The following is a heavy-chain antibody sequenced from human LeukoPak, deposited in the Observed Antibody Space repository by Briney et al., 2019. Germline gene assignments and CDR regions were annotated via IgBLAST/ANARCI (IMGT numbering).Heavy chain of an antibody. CDR2: IYYSGNT. V-gene: IGHV4-39*07. J-gene: IGHJ4*02. D-gene: IGHD3-10*01. Sequence: PSETLSLTCTVSGGSISNPSYYWGWIRQPPGKGLEWIGNIYYSGNTYYNTSLKSRVTISVDTSKNQFSLKLSSVTAADTAVYYCARDYQPAYYYGSGSYLAFDYWGQGTLVTVSS. CDR3: ARDYQPAYYYGSGSYLAFDY. CDR1: GGSISNPSYY.